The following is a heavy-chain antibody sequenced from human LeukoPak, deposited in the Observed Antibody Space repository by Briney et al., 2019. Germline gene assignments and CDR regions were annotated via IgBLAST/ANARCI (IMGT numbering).Heavy chain of an antibody. D-gene: IGHD3-22*01. V-gene: IGHV4-59*01. J-gene: IGHJ4*02. CDR1: GDSMSSYY. CDR3: ARGGDSSGYYYSIDY. CDR2: IYYSGST. Sequence: SETLSLTCTVSGDSMSSYYWSWIRQPPGKGLEWIGYIYYSGSTNYNPSLKSRVTISVDTSKNQFSLKLSSVTAADTAVYYCARGGDSSGYYYSIDYWGQGTLVTVSS.